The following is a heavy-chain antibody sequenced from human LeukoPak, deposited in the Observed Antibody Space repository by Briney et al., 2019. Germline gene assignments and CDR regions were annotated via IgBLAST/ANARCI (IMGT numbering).Heavy chain of an antibody. V-gene: IGHV3-30-3*01. D-gene: IGHD6-19*01. CDR1: GFTFSSYA. CDR2: ISYDGSNK. CDR3: ARDEPSSGWYWDY. J-gene: IGHJ4*02. Sequence: GGSLRLSCAASGFTFSSYAMHWVRQAPGKGLEWVAVISYDGSNKYYADSAKGRFTISRDNSKNTLYLQMNSLRAEDTAVYYCARDEPSSGWYWDYWGQGTLVTVSS.